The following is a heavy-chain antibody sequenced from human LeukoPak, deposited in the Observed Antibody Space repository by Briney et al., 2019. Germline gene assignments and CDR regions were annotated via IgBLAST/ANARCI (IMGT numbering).Heavy chain of an antibody. CDR2: ISGVGGST. J-gene: IGHJ4*02. CDR3: ARKSTAARLDDY. D-gene: IGHD6-13*01. CDR1: GFPFHSYA. Sequence: GGPLRLPCAASGFPFHSYAMSWVRQAPGKGLEWVSAISGVGGSTYYADSVKGRFTISRDNSKNTLYLQMNSLRAEDTAVYYCARKSTAARLDDYWGQGTLVTVSS. V-gene: IGHV3-23*01.